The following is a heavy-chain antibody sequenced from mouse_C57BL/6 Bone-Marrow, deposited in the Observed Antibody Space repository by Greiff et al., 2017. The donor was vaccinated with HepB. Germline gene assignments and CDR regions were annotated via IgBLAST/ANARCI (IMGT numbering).Heavy chain of an antibody. CDR3: ARPDYYGSSYNADY. Sequence: EVQRVESGGDLVKPGGSLKLSCAASGFTFSSYGMSWVRQTPDKRLEWVATISNGGSYTYYPDSVKGRFTISRDNAKNTLYLQMSSLKSEDTAMYYCARPDYYGSSYNADYWGQGTSVTVSS. D-gene: IGHD1-1*01. CDR1: GFTFSSYG. V-gene: IGHV5-6*01. CDR2: ISNGGSYT. J-gene: IGHJ4*01.